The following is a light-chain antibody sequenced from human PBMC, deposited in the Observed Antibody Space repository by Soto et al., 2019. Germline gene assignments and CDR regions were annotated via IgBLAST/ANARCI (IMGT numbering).Light chain of an antibody. J-gene: IGKJ5*01. CDR1: QSLRSS. Sequence: ETMMTQSPDTLSVSLGERATLSCRASQSLRSSLAWYQQKPGQAPRLLIYGASTRATGIPARFSGSGSGTEFTLTISSLEPEDFAVYYCQQRSNWPITFGQGTRLEIK. CDR3: QQRSNWPIT. V-gene: IGKV3-15*01. CDR2: GAS.